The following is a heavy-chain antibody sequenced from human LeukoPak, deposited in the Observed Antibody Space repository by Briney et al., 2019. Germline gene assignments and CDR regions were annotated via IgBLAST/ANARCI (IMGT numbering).Heavy chain of an antibody. CDR1: GGSFSGYY. CDR3: ARHNTVRGGRWFDP. D-gene: IGHD3-10*01. Sequence: KASETLPLTCAVYGGSFSGYYWSWIRQPPGKGLEWIGEINHSGSTNYNPSLKSRVTISVDTSKNQFSLKLSSVTAADTAVYYCARHNTVRGGRWFDPWGQGTLVTVSS. V-gene: IGHV4-34*01. J-gene: IGHJ5*02. CDR2: INHSGST.